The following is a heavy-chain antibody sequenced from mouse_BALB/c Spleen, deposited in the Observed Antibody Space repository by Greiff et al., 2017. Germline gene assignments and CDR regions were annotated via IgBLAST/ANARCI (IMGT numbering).Heavy chain of an antibody. CDR3: ARSPLGSSPPWLAY. D-gene: IGHD1-1*01. Sequence: QVQLQQPGAELVKPGASVKLSCKASGYTFTSYWMHWVKQRPGQGLEWIGEINPSNGRTNYNEKFKSKATLTVDKSSSTAYMQLSSLTSEDSAVYYCARSPLGSSPPWLAYWGQGTLVTVSA. CDR1: GYTFTSYW. CDR2: INPSNGRT. V-gene: IGHV1S81*02. J-gene: IGHJ3*01.